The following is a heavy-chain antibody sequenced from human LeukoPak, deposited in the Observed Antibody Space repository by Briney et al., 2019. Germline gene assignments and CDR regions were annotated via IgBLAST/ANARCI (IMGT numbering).Heavy chain of an antibody. Sequence: GESLKISCKGSGYPFIAYWIGWVRQMPGKGLEWVGIIHGGDSDTRYSPSFEGQVTISADKSISTAYLQWSSLKASDPAMYYCTRYVAADPSDYWGQGTLVTVSS. CDR1: GYPFIAYW. CDR3: TRYVAADPSDY. CDR2: IHGGDSDT. D-gene: IGHD6-19*01. J-gene: IGHJ4*02. V-gene: IGHV5-51*01.